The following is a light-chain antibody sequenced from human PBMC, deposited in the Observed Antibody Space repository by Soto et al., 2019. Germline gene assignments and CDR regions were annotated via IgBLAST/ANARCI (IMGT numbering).Light chain of an antibody. CDR1: QSISGW. J-gene: IGKJ1*01. CDR3: QQYNNYGSWT. CDR2: KAS. Sequence: DIQVTQSPSTLSASVGDRVTITCRASQSISGWLAWYQQKPGKAPNLLIYKASTLESGVPSRFSGSGSGTEFTLTINGLQPDDFATYYCQQYNNYGSWTFGQGTKVEIK. V-gene: IGKV1-5*03.